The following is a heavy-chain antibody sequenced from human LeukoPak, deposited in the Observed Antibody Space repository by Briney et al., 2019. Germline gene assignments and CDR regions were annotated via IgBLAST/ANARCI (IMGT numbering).Heavy chain of an antibody. CDR2: FDPEAGKT. Sequence: ASVKVSCKVSGYSLTALSMHRVRQAPGKGLEWMGGFDPEAGKTMYAEKLDGRLTVTDDTSTDTAYMQLSSLRLEDTAVYYCATDMVGYCGGVTCYSEAYWGQGTLVTVSS. J-gene: IGHJ4*02. D-gene: IGHD2-21*01. CDR1: GYSLTALS. CDR3: ATDMVGYCGGVTCYSEAY. V-gene: IGHV1-24*01.